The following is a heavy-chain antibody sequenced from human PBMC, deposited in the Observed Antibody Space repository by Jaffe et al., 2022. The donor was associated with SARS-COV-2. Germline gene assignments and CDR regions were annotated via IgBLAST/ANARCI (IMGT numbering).Heavy chain of an antibody. CDR2: ISGSGYDT. Sequence: EVQLVESGGGLVQPGGSLRLSCAASGFSFRSYAMSWVRQAPGKGLEWVSVISGSGYDTYSADSVKGRFTISRDNPKKTLHLQMNSLRADDTAVYYCAKRDHDILTGYYSFDSWGQGTLVTVSS. V-gene: IGHV3-23*04. CDR1: GFSFRSYA. J-gene: IGHJ4*02. D-gene: IGHD3-9*01. CDR3: AKRDHDILTGYYSFDS.